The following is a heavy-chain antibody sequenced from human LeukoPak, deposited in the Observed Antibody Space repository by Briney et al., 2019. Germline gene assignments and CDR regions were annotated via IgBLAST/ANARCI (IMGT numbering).Heavy chain of an antibody. CDR1: GFTFNNYV. CDR2: MGGGGTT. Sequence: GGSLRLSCAASGFTFNNYVMSWVRQAPGKGLEWVSAMGGGGTTYYADYVKGRFTISRDTSKNTLYPQMNSLRAEDTAIYYCAKAGRPQAVAGWIDYWGQGTLVTVSS. CDR3: AKAGRPQAVAGWIDY. D-gene: IGHD6-19*01. V-gene: IGHV3-23*01. J-gene: IGHJ4*02.